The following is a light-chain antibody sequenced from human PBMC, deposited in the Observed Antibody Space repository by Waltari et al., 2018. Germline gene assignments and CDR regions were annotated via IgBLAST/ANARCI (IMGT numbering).Light chain of an antibody. CDR1: QSVSSSY. CDR3: QQSDSSPRT. Sequence: EIVLTQSPGTLSLSPGERATLSCRASQSVSSSYLAWYQQKPGQAPRLLIYGASSGATGIPDRFSGGGSGTDFTLTISRLEPEDFAVYYCQQSDSSPRTFGQGTKVEIK. J-gene: IGKJ1*01. V-gene: IGKV3-20*01. CDR2: GAS.